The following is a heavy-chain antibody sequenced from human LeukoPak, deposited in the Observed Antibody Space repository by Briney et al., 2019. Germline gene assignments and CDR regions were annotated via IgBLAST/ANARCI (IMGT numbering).Heavy chain of an antibody. J-gene: IGHJ4*02. D-gene: IGHD1-26*01. CDR1: GFTVSSNY. CDR2: IYSGGST. CDR3: ARGRVGATRLGY. Sequence: QSGGSLRLSCAASGFTVSSNYMSWVRQAPGKGLEWVSVIYSGGSTYYADSVKGRFTISRDNSKNTLYLQMNSLRAEDTAVYYCARGRVGATRLGYWGQGTLVTVSS. V-gene: IGHV3-66*01.